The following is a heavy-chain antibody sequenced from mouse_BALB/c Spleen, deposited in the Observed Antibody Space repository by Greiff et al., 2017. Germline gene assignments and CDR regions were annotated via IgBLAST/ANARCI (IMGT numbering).Heavy chain of an antibody. J-gene: IGHJ1*01. Sequence: EVMLVESGGGLVQPGGSRQLSCAASGFTFSSFGMHWVRQAPEKGLEWVAYISSGSSTIYYADTVKGRFTISRDNPKNTLFLQMTSLRSEDTAMYDGARSYYGSSHWYFDVWGAGTTVTVSS. CDR2: ISSGSSTI. CDR3: ARSYYGSSHWYFDV. CDR1: GFTFSSFG. D-gene: IGHD1-1*01. V-gene: IGHV5-17*02.